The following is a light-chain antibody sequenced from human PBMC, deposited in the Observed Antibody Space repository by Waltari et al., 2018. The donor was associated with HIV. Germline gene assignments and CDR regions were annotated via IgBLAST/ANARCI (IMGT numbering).Light chain of an antibody. CDR1: QSVSSRF. J-gene: IGKJ4*01. V-gene: IGKV3-20*01. CDR2: AAS. CDR3: QEYGTSPLT. Sequence: DIVLTQSPGTLSLSPGERATLSCRASQSVSSRFFGCYQQQSGPPPLLLISAASCQATGIPDRFSGSGAGIVFTINISKLEPEDFAIYYCQEYGTSPLTFGGGTKVEAK.